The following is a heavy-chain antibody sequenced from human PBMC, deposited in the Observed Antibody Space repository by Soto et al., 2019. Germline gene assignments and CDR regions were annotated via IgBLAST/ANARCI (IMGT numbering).Heavy chain of an antibody. J-gene: IGHJ4*02. V-gene: IGHV5-51*01. CDR2: IYPADSDA. CDR3: ARFIVGATNDYFDN. Sequence: GESLKISCKGSGYSFSNSWIAWVRQMPGKGLEWMGIIYPADSDATYGPSFQGQVTLSVDKSTDTAYLQWSSLRPSDTAMYYCARFIVGATNDYFDNCGQGTLVTVSS. CDR1: GYSFSNSW. D-gene: IGHD1-26*01.